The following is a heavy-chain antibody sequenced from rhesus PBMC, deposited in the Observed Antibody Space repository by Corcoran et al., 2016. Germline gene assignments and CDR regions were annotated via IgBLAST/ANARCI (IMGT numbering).Heavy chain of an antibody. CDR3: ARPSEPIVVITEFDY. CDR1: GFTSSSYG. D-gene: IGHD3-28*01. V-gene: IGHV3-54*02. CDR2: ISYDGSKK. Sequence: EVQLVETGGGLVQPGGSLKLSCAASGFTSSSYGMHRVRQAPGKGLEWVEVISYDGSKKYYADTVKDRLTIARDNSKNMLYLQMNNLKLEDTAVYYCARPSEPIVVITEFDYWGQGVLVTVSS. J-gene: IGHJ4*01.